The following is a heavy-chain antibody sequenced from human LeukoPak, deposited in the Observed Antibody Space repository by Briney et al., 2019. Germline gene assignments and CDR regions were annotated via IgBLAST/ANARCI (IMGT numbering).Heavy chain of an antibody. J-gene: IGHJ3*02. V-gene: IGHV3-53*01. CDR1: GFTVSSNY. D-gene: IGHD4-17*01. Sequence: GGSLRLSCAASGFTVSSNYVSWVRQAPGKGLEWVSVIYSAGSTYYADSVKGRFTISRDNSKNTLYLQMNSLRAEDTAVYYCARVRGTTAAFDIWGQGTMVTVSS. CDR3: ARVRGTTAAFDI. CDR2: IYSAGST.